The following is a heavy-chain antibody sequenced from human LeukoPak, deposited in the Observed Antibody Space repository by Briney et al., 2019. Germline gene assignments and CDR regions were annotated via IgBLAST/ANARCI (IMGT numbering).Heavy chain of an antibody. CDR2: ISSSGSTI. CDR1: GFTFSDYY. CDR3: ARAAYYYDSSGYNEAFDI. J-gene: IGHJ3*02. D-gene: IGHD3-22*01. Sequence: PGGSLRLSCAASGFTFSDYYMSWIRQAPGKGLEWVSYISSSGSTIYYADSVKGRFTISRDNAKNSLYLQMNSLRAEDTAVYYCARAAYYYDSSGYNEAFDIWGHGTMVTVSS. V-gene: IGHV3-11*04.